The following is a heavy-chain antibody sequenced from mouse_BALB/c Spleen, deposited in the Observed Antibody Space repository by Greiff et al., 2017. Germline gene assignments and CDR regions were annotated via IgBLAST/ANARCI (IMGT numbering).Heavy chain of an antibody. Sequence: EVKLMESGGGLVQPGGSLKLSCAASGFTFSSYTMSWVRQTPEKRLEWVAYISNGGGSTYYPDTVKGRFTISRDNAKNTLYLQMSSLKSEDTAMYYCARHEGSHYYGYWFAYWGQGTLVTVSA. D-gene: IGHD1-2*01. CDR3: ARHEGSHYYGYWFAY. CDR1: GFTFSSYT. J-gene: IGHJ3*01. V-gene: IGHV5-12-2*01. CDR2: ISNGGGST.